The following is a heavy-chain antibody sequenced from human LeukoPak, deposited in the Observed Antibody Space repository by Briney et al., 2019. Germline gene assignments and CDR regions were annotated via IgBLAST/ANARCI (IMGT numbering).Heavy chain of an antibody. CDR1: GGSFSGYY. J-gene: IGHJ3*02. CDR2: INHSGST. V-gene: IGHV4-34*01. CDR3: ARVVDYYDSSGYYHDAFDI. D-gene: IGHD3-22*01. Sequence: SETLSLTCAVYGGSFSGYYWNWIRQPPGKGLEWIGEINHSGSTNYKSSLKSRVTISVDTSKYQFSLKLNSVTVADTAVYYCARVVDYYDSSGYYHDAFDIWGQGTMVTVSS.